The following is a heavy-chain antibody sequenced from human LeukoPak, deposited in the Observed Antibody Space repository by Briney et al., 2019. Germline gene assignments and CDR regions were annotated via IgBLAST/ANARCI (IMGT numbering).Heavy chain of an antibody. J-gene: IGHJ4*02. D-gene: IGHD3-22*01. CDR3: ARANSYDDNGYSPELRY. V-gene: IGHV1-2*02. CDR1: GYTFTSYY. CDR2: SDPKSGAT. Sequence: ASVKVSCKASGYTFTSYYIHWLRKAPGQGFEWMGWSDPKSGATKYEHFQGRATMTRDTSISTAYMELNRLTSDDTAVYYCARANSYDDNGYSPELRYWGQGTLVTVSS.